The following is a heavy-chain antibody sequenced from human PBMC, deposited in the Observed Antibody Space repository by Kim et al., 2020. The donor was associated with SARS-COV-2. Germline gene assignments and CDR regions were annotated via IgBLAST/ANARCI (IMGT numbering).Heavy chain of an antibody. CDR3: ARVGSGYSSGWYGR. D-gene: IGHD6-19*01. J-gene: IGHJ4*02. CDR2: INHSGST. V-gene: IGHV4-34*01. Sequence: SETLSLTCAVYGGSFSGYYWSWIRQPPGKGLEWIGEINHSGSTNYNPSLKSRVTISVDTSKNQFSLKLSSVTAADTAVDYCARVGSGYSSGWYGRWGQGT. CDR1: GGSFSGYY.